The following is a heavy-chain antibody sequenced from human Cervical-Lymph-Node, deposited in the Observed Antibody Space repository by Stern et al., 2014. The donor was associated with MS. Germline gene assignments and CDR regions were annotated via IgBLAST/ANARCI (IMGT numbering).Heavy chain of an antibody. CDR2: SFPGGSDI. V-gene: IGHV5-51*01. J-gene: IGHJ4*02. Sequence: VQLVESGPEVMRPGESLKISCQASGYTFTSYWIGWVRQMHGKGLDGMGFSFPGGSDIGKGPSFQGQVPSSADKSSSTAYLQWNNLKASDTAIYYCARQRYFDYWGQGTLVTVSS. CDR3: ARQRYFDY. CDR1: GYTFTSYW.